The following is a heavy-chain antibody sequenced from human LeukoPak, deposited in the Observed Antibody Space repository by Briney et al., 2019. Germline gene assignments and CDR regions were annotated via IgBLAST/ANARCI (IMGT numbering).Heavy chain of an antibody. J-gene: IGHJ4*02. D-gene: IGHD3/OR15-3a*01. Sequence: KPGGSLRLSCAASGLTFSNAWMSWVRQAPGRGLEWVGRIKRKGDDGTIDYAAPVKGGLSISRDDSKNTLYLQMNSLKSEDTAVYYCTAGTGRSDFDYWGQGTLVTVSS. CDR1: GLTFSNAW. CDR3: TAGTGRSDFDY. V-gene: IGHV3-15*01. CDR2: IKRKGDDGTI.